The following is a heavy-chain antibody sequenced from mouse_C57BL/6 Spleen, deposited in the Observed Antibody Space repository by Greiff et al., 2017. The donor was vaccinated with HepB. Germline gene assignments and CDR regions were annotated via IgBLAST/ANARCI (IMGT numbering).Heavy chain of an antibody. V-gene: IGHV1-55*01. CDR3: AREGYSNLYYAMDY. CDR2: IYPGSGST. Sequence: QVQLQQPGAELVKPGASVKMSCKASGYTFTSYWITWVKQRPGQGLEWIGDIYPGSGSTNYNEKFKSKATLTVDTSSSTAYMQLSSLTPEDSAVYYCAREGYSNLYYAMDYWGQGTSVTVSS. J-gene: IGHJ4*01. CDR1: GYTFTSYW. D-gene: IGHD2-5*01.